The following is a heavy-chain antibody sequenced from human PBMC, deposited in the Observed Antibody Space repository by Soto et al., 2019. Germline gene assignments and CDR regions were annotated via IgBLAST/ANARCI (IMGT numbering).Heavy chain of an antibody. CDR2: IIPIFGTA. CDR3: ARDGGSGTDV. D-gene: IGHD1-1*01. CDR1: GGTFSSYS. Sequence: SVRFSFKASGGTFSSYSISWVRQAPGQGLGCMGGIIPIFGTANYAQKVQGRVTITADESTSTAYMELSSLRSEDMAVYYCARDGGSGTDVWGQGTTVTVSS. V-gene: IGHV1-69*13. J-gene: IGHJ6*01.